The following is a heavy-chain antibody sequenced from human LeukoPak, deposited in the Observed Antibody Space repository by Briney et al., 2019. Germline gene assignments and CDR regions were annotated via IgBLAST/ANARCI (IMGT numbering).Heavy chain of an antibody. V-gene: IGHV3-23*01. CDR3: AKAGTYMVRGVIMDY. Sequence: GGSLRLSCAASGFTFSSYAMSWVRQAPGKGLEWVSAISGSGGSTYYADSVKGRFTISRDNSKNTLYLQMNSLRAEDSAVYYCAKAGTYMVRGVIMDYWGQGTLVTVSS. CDR1: GFTFSSYA. J-gene: IGHJ4*02. CDR2: ISGSGGST. D-gene: IGHD3-10*01.